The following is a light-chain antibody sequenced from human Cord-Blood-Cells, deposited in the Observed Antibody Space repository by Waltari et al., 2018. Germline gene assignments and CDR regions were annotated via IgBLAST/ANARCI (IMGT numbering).Light chain of an antibody. CDR2: GAS. J-gene: IGKJ2*03. CDR1: QSVSSSY. CDR3: QQYDSSPYS. Sequence: EIVLTQSPGTLSVSPGERATLSCRASQSVSSSYLAWYQQKPGQAPRLLIYGASSRATGIPDRFSGSGSGTDFTLTISRLEPEDVAVYYCQQYDSSPYSFGQGTKLEIK. V-gene: IGKV3-20*01.